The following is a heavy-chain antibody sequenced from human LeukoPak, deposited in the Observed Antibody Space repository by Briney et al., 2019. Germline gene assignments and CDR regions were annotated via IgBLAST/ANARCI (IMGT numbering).Heavy chain of an antibody. CDR3: ARDPGAGDY. J-gene: IGHJ4*02. V-gene: IGHV3-21*01. CDR2: ITSRGNI. Sequence: GGSLRLSCAASGFTFSTYSMNWVRQAPGKGLEWVSSITSRGNIYYADSVKGRFTISRDNARDSLFLQMNRLRAEDTAVYYCARDPGAGDYWGQGTLVTVSP. CDR1: GFTFSTYS. D-gene: IGHD3-10*01.